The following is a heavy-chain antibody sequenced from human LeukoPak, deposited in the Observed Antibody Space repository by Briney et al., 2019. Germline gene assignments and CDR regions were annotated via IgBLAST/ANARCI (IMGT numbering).Heavy chain of an antibody. CDR3: ARFQGGSELGDY. CDR1: GDEFTSFW. J-gene: IGHJ4*02. CDR2: IFPRDSNT. Sequence: GESLKISGRGSGDEFTSFWIAWGRRMPGKGLEGMGMIFPRDSNTRWSPWFKGEVTMSVDKSGSSPYLQWNSLRASESAMYYCARFQGGSELGDYWGQGTLVTVSS. V-gene: IGHV5-51*01. D-gene: IGHD7-27*01.